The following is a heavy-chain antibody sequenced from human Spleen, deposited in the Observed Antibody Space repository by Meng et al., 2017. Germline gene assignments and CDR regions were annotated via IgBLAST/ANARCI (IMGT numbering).Heavy chain of an antibody. V-gene: IGHV1-18*01. CDR2: INTYNGKT. CDR1: GYTLSRDG. J-gene: IGHJ4*02. Sequence: QGQLWESGAGVTKPAASVKVSCEASGYTLSRDGFSWVRQAPGQGLEWLGWINTYNGKTDYAQKFQGRITMTTDTFTSTAYMELRSLRSDDTAVYYCATRGNPYLNCWGQGTLVTVSS. CDR3: ATRGNPYLNC.